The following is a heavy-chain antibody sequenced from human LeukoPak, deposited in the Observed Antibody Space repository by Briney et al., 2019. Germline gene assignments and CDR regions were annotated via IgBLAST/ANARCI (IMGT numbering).Heavy chain of an antibody. CDR1: GGSISSSSYY. V-gene: IGHV4-39*02. CDR2: IYYSGST. Sequence: SETLSLTCTVSGGSISSSSYYWGWIRQPPGKGLVWIGSIYYSGSTYYNPSLKSRVTISVDTSKNQFSLKLSSVTAADTAVYYCAGEYYYDSSGYFDYWGQGTLVTVSS. J-gene: IGHJ4*02. CDR3: AGEYYYDSSGYFDY. D-gene: IGHD3-22*01.